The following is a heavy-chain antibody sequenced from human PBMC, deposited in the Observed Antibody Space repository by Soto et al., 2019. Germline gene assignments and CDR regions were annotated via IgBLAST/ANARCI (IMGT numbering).Heavy chain of an antibody. CDR3: ATASHFWSGYYPPY. Sequence: GGSLRLSCAASGFTFSSYAMSWVRQAPGKGLEWVSAISGSGGSTYYADSVKGRFTISRDNSKNTLYLQMNSLRAEDTAVYYCATASHFWSGYYPPYWGQGTLVTVSS. CDR2: ISGSGGST. V-gene: IGHV3-23*01. J-gene: IGHJ4*02. CDR1: GFTFSSYA. D-gene: IGHD3-3*02.